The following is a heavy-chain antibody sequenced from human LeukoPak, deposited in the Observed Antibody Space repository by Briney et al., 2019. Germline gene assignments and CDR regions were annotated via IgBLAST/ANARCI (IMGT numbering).Heavy chain of an antibody. D-gene: IGHD3-3*01. CDR2: IIPIFGTA. CDR3: ARVSQNEWRGYYMDV. J-gene: IGHJ6*03. CDR1: GGTFSSYA. Sequence: SVKVSCKASGGTFSSYAISWVRQAPGQGLEWIGGIIPIFGTANYAQKFQGRVTITTVESTSTAYMELSSLRSEDTAVYYCARVSQNEWRGYYMDVWGKGTTVTVSS. V-gene: IGHV1-69*05.